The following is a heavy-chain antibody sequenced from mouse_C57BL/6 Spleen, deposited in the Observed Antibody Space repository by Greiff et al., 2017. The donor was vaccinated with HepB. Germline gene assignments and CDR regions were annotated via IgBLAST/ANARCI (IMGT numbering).Heavy chain of an antibody. V-gene: IGHV1-61*01. J-gene: IGHJ2*01. CDR1: GYTFTSYW. D-gene: IGHD1-1*01. CDR3: ARGLYGSPDY. CDR2: IYPSDSET. Sequence: QVQLQQPGAELVRPGSSVKLSCKASGYTFTSYWMDWVKQRPGQGLEWIGNIYPSDSETHYNQKFKDKATLTVDKSSSTAYMQLSSLTSEDSAVYYCARGLYGSPDYWGQGTTLTVSS.